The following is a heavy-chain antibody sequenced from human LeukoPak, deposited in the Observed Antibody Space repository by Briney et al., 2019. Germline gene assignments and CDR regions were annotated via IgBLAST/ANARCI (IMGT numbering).Heavy chain of an antibody. D-gene: IGHD3-10*01. V-gene: IGHV3-23*01. CDR2: ISGSGGST. CDR3: ATQDSLWFGGYY. Sequence: PGGSLRLSCAASGFTFSSYAMSWVRQAPGKGLEWVSAISGSGGSTYYADSVKGRFTISRDNSKNTLYLQMNSLRAEDTAVYYCATQDSLWFGGYYWGQGTLVTVSS. CDR1: GFTFSSYA. J-gene: IGHJ4*02.